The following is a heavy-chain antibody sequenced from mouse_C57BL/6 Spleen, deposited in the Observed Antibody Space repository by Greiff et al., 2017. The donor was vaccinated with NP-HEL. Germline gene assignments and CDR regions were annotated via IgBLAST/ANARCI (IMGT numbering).Heavy chain of an antibody. Sequence: EVQGVESGGGLVKPGGSPKLSCAASGFTFSSHAMSWVRQTPEKRPEWVATISDGGSYTYYPDNVKGRFTISRDNAKTNLYLQMSHLKSKDTAMYYCARDFAYWGQGTLVTVSA. J-gene: IGHJ3*01. V-gene: IGHV5-4*01. CDR2: ISDGGSYT. CDR3: ARDFAY. CDR1: GFTFSSHA.